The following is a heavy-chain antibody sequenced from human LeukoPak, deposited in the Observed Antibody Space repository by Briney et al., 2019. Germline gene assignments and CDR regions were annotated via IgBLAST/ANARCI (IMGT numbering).Heavy chain of an antibody. CDR3: VSTQSGRSKVDY. CDR1: GFTFSSYW. V-gene: IGHV3-74*01. D-gene: IGHD3-10*01. J-gene: IGHJ4*02. CDR2: INSDGSST. Sequence: GRSLRLSCAASGFTFSSYWMHWVRQAPGKGLVWVSRINSDGSSTSYADSVKGRFTISRDNAKNTLYLQMNSLRAEDTAVYYCVSTQSGRSKVDYWGQGTLLTVSS.